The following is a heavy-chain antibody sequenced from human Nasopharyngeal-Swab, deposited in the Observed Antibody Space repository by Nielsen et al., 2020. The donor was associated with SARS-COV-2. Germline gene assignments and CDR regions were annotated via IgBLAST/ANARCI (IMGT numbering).Heavy chain of an antibody. D-gene: IGHD2-21*02. CDR1: GFTFSSYA. J-gene: IGHJ2*01. CDR2: ISYDGSNK. Sequence: GGSLRLSCAASGFTFSSYAMHWVRQAPGKGLEWVAVISYDGSNKYYADSVKGRFTISRDNSKNTLYLQMNSLRAEDTAVYYCARGGLLELGFYWYFDLWGRGTLATVSS. CDR3: ARGGLLELGFYWYFDL. V-gene: IGHV3-30-3*01.